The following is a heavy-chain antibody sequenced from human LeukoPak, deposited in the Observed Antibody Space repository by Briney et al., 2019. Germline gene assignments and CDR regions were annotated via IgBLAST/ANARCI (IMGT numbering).Heavy chain of an antibody. CDR1: GYTFTGYY. V-gene: IGHV1-2*02. CDR3: ARADGGNCNYFDY. Sequence: ASVKVSCEASGYTFTGYYMHWVRQAPGQGLEWIGWINPNSGGTNYAQKFQGRVTMTRDTSISTAYMELSRLRSDDTAVYYCARADGGNCNYFDYWGQGTLVTVSS. J-gene: IGHJ4*02. CDR2: INPNSGGT. D-gene: IGHD4-23*01.